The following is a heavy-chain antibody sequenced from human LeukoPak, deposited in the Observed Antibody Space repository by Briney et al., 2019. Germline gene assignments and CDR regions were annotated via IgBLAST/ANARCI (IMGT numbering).Heavy chain of an antibody. D-gene: IGHD6-13*01. CDR3: ARDQSWSFDF. CDR2: ITSSGDAA. Sequence: GGSLKLSCAASGFTFTYYSINWIRQAPGKGLEWVSYITSSGDAAYYADSVKGRFTMSRDNAKNTLYLQTNSLRAEDTAIYFCARDQSWSFDFWGQGILVTVSS. V-gene: IGHV3-48*01. CDR1: GFTFTYYS. J-gene: IGHJ4*02.